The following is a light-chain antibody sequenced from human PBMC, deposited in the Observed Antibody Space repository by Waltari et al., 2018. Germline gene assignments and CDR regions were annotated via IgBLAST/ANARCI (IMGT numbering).Light chain of an antibody. CDR1: ESLSIW. CDR3: QQYKTSPWT. V-gene: IGKV1-5*03. CDR2: EAS. Sequence: DIQVTQSPSTLSASVGDRVTITCRVSESLSIWLAWFQQKPGKAPKLLIYEASTLESGVPSRFSGSASGTEFTLIISSLQPDDLATYYCQQYKTSPWTFGRGTKVEIE. J-gene: IGKJ1*01.